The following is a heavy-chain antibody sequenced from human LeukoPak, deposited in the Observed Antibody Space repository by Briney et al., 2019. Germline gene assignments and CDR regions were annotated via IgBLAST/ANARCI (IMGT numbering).Heavy chain of an antibody. D-gene: IGHD1-1*01. CDR2: INPNSGGT. Sequence: ASVKVSCKASGYTFTGYYMHWVRQAPGQGLEWMGWINPNSGGTNYAQKFQGWVTMTRDTSISTAYMELSRLRSDDTAVYYCARSTGTRNNWFDPWGQGTLVTASS. CDR3: ARSTGTRNNWFDP. CDR1: GYTFTGYY. J-gene: IGHJ5*02. V-gene: IGHV1-2*04.